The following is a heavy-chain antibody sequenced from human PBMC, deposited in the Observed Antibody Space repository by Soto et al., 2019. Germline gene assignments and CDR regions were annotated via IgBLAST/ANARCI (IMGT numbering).Heavy chain of an antibody. D-gene: IGHD3-10*01. Sequence: EVQLLESGGGLVQPGGSLRLSCAASGFTFSSYAMSWVRQAPGKGLKWVSAISGSGGSTYYADSVKGRFTISRDNSKNTLYLQMNSLRAEDTAVYYCAKDTYGSGSPLDDYYYYYGMDVWGQGTTVTVSS. J-gene: IGHJ6*02. CDR3: AKDTYGSGSPLDDYYYYYGMDV. V-gene: IGHV3-23*01. CDR2: ISGSGGST. CDR1: GFTFSSYA.